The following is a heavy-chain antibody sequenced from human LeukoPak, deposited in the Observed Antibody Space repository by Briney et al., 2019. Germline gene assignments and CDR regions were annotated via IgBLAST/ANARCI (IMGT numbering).Heavy chain of an antibody. V-gene: IGHV3-7*01. CDR1: GFTFLNYW. CDR2: IKEDGSEK. J-gene: IGHJ4*02. CDR3: ARDATRGGDFDY. Sequence: PGGSLRISCAASGFTFLNYWMAWVRQAPGKGLECVASIKEDGSEKFHVDSVTGRFTISRDNARNSQYLQMNSLRVEDTAVYYCARDATRGGDFDYWGQGILVTVSS. D-gene: IGHD2-21*01.